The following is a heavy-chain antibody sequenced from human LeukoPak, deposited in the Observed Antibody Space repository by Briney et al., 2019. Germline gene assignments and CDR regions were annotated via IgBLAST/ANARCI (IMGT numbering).Heavy chain of an antibody. Sequence: ASVKVSCKASGYTFTSYGISWVRQAPGQGLEWMGWISAYNGNTNYPQKLQGRVTMTTDTSTSTAYMELRSLRSDDTAVYYCARDREDSSSWYPYLRPDYYYYYGMDVWGQGTTVTVSS. D-gene: IGHD6-13*01. CDR1: GYTFTSYG. CDR3: ARDREDSSSWYPYLRPDYYYYYGMDV. CDR2: ISAYNGNT. V-gene: IGHV1-18*01. J-gene: IGHJ6*02.